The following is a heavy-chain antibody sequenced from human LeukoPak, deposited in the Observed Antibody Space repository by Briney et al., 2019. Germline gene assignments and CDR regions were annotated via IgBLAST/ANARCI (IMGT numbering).Heavy chain of an antibody. V-gene: IGHV3-11*03. CDR2: ISSSSSYT. CDR1: GFTFSDYY. Sequence: PGGSLRLSCAASGFTFSDYYMSWIRQAPGKGLEWVSYISSSSSYTNYADSVKGRFTISRDNAKNSLYLQMNSLRAEDTAVYYCAGNLGYCSSTSCYRAFDIWGQGTMVTVSS. J-gene: IGHJ3*02. D-gene: IGHD2-2*01. CDR3: AGNLGYCSSTSCYRAFDI.